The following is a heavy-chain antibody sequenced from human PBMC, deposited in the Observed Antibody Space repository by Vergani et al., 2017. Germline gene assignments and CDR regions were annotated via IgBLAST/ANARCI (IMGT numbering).Heavy chain of an antibody. V-gene: IGHV3-23*01. J-gene: IGHJ6*02. CDR1: GFTFSSYA. CDR3: VKEGRYNWNFYYGMDV. CDR2: ISGSGGRA. D-gene: IGHD1-20*01. Sequence: EVQLLESGGGLVQPGGSLRLSCAASGFTFSSYAMSWVRQAPGKGLEWVSAISGSGGRAYYADAVKGRFTISRDNSKNTLYLQMSSLRAEDTAVYYCVKEGRYNWNFYYGMDVWGQGTTVTVSS.